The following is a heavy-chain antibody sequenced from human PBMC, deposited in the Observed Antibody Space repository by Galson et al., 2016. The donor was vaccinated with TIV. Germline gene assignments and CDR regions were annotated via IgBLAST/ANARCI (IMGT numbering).Heavy chain of an antibody. CDR3: ARADSVDISSTEY. Sequence: SVKVSCKASGYTFTHYFVHWVRQAPGQGLEWMGRIIPVLGMTNYAQKFQGRVTITADRFTGTAYLELSSLKPGDTAVYYCARADSVDISSTEYWGQGTLVTVSS. J-gene: IGHJ4*02. V-gene: IGHV1-69*04. CDR2: IIPVLGMT. CDR1: GYTFTHYF. D-gene: IGHD3-9*01.